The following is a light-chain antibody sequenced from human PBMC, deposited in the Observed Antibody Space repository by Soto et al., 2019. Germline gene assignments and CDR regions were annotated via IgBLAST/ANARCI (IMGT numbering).Light chain of an antibody. Sequence: QSVLTQPASVSGSPGQSITISCTGTSGDVGAYNYVSWYQQHPGKAPKLMIYEVNYRPSGVSNRFSGSKSGITASLTISGLQAEAEADYYCSSYASTSPAVFGTGTKLTVL. CDR1: SGDVGAYNY. J-gene: IGLJ1*01. CDR3: SSYASTSPAV. CDR2: EVN. V-gene: IGLV2-14*01.